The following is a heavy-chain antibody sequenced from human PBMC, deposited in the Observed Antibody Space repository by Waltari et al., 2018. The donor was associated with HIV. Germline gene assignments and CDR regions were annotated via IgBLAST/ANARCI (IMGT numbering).Heavy chain of an antibody. V-gene: IGHV4-31*03. CDR1: GGSISSGGYY. Sequence: QVQLQESGPGLVKPSQTLSLTCTVSGGSISSGGYYWSWIRQHPGKGLEWIGYIYYTGNTYYNPSLKSRITISVDTSKNLLSLNLTSVTAADTAVYYCARYCTSTSCYRGAFDIWGQGTLVTVSS. D-gene: IGHD2-2*01. CDR2: IYYTGNT. J-gene: IGHJ3*02. CDR3: ARYCTSTSCYRGAFDI.